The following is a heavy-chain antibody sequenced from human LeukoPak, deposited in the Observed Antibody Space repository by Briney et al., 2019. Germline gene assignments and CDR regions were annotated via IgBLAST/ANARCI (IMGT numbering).Heavy chain of an antibody. CDR3: AKGIGGWSRY. CDR1: GFTFSSYA. V-gene: IGHV3-23*01. D-gene: IGHD6-19*01. CDR2: ISGSGGST. Sequence: PGGSLRLSCAASGFTFSSYAMSWVRQAPGKGPEWVSAISGSGGSTYYADSVKGRFTISRDNSKNTLYLQMNSLRAEDTAVYYRAKGIGGWSRYWGQGTLVTVSS. J-gene: IGHJ4*02.